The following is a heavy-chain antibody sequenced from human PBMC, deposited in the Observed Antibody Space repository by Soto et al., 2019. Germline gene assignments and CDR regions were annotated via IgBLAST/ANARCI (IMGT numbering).Heavy chain of an antibody. CDR1: GGTFSSYA. CDR2: IIPIFGTA. Sequence: GASVKVSCKASGGTFSSYAISWVRQAPGQGLEWMGGIIPIFGTANYAQKFQGRVTITADESTSTAYMELSSLRSEDTAVYYCARCRSGWYEVPFDYWGQGTLVTVSS. V-gene: IGHV1-69*13. J-gene: IGHJ4*02. CDR3: ARCRSGWYEVPFDY. D-gene: IGHD6-19*01.